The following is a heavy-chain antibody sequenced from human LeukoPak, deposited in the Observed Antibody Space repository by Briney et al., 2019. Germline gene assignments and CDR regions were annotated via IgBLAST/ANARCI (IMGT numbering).Heavy chain of an antibody. J-gene: IGHJ4*02. Sequence: PGXSLRLSCAASGFTFSSYWMSWVRQAPGKGLEWVANIKQDGSEKYYVDSVKGRFTISRDNAKNSLYLQMNSLRAEDTAVYYCARANMITFPGTFGYWGQGTLVTVSS. CDR1: GFTFSSYW. D-gene: IGHD3-16*01. CDR3: ARANMITFPGTFGY. CDR2: IKQDGSEK. V-gene: IGHV3-7*01.